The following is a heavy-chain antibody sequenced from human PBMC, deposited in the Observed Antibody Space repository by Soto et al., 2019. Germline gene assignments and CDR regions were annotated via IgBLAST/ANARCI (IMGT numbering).Heavy chain of an antibody. D-gene: IGHD2-15*01. V-gene: IGHV3-23*01. Sequence: GGSLILSCASSGFTFGSYARTLVRQAPGKGLEWVSTVSSGGGSTYYADSVKGRFTISRDNSKNTLYLQMNSLRAEDTAVYYCAKPRVVATIVDAFDIWGQGTMVTVSS. CDR1: GFTFGSYA. CDR2: VSSGGGST. J-gene: IGHJ3*02. CDR3: AKPRVVATIVDAFDI.